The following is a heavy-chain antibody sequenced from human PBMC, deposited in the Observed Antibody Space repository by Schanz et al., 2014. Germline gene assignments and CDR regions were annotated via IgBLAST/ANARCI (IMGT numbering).Heavy chain of an antibody. V-gene: IGHV3-48*04. CDR1: GFSFSRYS. D-gene: IGHD6-13*01. Sequence: EVQLLESGGGLVQPGGSLRLSCAASGFSFSRYSMNWVRQAPGKGLEWISYISSSSSTIYHADSVKGRFTISRDSSKNTLYLQMNSLRVEGTAVYFCVSQTGSPNYWGQGTLVTVSS. J-gene: IGHJ4*02. CDR2: ISSSSSTI. CDR3: VSQTGSPNY.